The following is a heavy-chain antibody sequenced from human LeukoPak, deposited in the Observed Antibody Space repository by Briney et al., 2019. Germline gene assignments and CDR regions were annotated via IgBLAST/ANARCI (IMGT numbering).Heavy chain of an antibody. V-gene: IGHV3-21*01. CDR1: GFTVSSYS. CDR2: ISSSSRYI. D-gene: IGHD3-9*01. J-gene: IGHJ6*02. CDR3: ARGEYFDWLPHGHKAYYYYYGMDV. Sequence: GGSLRPSCAAAGFTVSSYSTDWVRQAPGKGLGWVSSISSSSRYITYAASVKGRFTIYRENAKNSLYLQMNSLRAEDTAVYYCARGEYFDWLPHGHKAYYYYYGMDVWGQGTTVTVSS.